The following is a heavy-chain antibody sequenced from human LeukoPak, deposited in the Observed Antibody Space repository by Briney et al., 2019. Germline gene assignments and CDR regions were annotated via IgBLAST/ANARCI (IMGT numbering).Heavy chain of an antibody. V-gene: IGHV4-59*08. Sequence: SETLSLTCTVSGGSISGYYWSWIRQPPGKGLEWIGHIYYTGSTSYNPSLKSRVTISVDTSKSQFSLKLSYVNAADTAVYYCARYISSGLDYWGQGTLVTVSS. J-gene: IGHJ4*02. CDR1: GGSISGYY. D-gene: IGHD6-6*01. CDR2: IYYTGST. CDR3: ARYISSGLDY.